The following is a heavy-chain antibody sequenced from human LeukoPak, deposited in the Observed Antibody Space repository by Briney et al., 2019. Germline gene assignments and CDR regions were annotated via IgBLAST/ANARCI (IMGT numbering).Heavy chain of an antibody. CDR2: INPNSGAT. Sequence: ASVKVSCKASGYTFTDYYMHWVRQAPGQGLEWMGWINPNSGATNYAQRFQGRVTMTRDTSISTAYMELSRLRSDDTAVYYCARALPVAGMSEYFQHWGQGTLVTVSS. CDR1: GYTFTDYY. D-gene: IGHD6-19*01. J-gene: IGHJ1*01. V-gene: IGHV1-2*02. CDR3: ARALPVAGMSEYFQH.